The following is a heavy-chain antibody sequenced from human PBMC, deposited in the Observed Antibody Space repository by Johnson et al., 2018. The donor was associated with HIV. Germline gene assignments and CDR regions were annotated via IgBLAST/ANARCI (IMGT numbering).Heavy chain of an antibody. CDR3: AKCIWGSSLIDVFDI. D-gene: IGHD6-13*01. V-gene: IGHV3-33*06. Sequence: VQLLESGGGVVKPGRSLRLSCVASGFTFSTYGTHWVRQPPGKGLEWVAGIWYDGTNKYYADSVKGRFSISRDTSKNTLYLQMNSLRAEDTAVYYCAKCIWGSSLIDVFDIWGQGTMVTVSS. J-gene: IGHJ3*02. CDR2: IWYDGTNK. CDR1: GFTFSTYG.